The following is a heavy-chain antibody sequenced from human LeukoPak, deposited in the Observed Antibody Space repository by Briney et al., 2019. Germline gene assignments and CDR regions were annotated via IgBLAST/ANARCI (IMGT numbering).Heavy chain of an antibody. D-gene: IGHD6-13*01. CDR2: IWYDGSNK. Sequence: GGSLRLSCAASGFTFSSYGMHWVRQAPGKGLEWVAVIWYDGSNKYYADSVKGRFTISRDNSKNTLYLQMNSLRAEDTAVYYCARVGSSDTNDYWGQGTLVTVSS. CDR3: ARVGSSDTNDY. V-gene: IGHV3-33*08. J-gene: IGHJ4*02. CDR1: GFTFSSYG.